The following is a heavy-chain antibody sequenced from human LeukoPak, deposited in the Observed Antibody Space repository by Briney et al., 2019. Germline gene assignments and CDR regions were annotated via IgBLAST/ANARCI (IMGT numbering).Heavy chain of an antibody. CDR2: IYENGGTT. CDR3: AKDFRIGYSAHFDY. Sequence: GGSLRLSCVGSGFTFSRYWLNWVRQAPEKGLEFVSGIYENGGTTYYADSVKGRFSISRDNSKNTLYLQMDSLRGEDTAVYYCAKDFRIGYSAHFDYWGQGALVTVSS. J-gene: IGHJ4*02. V-gene: IGHV3-23*01. D-gene: IGHD2-21*01. CDR1: GFTFSRYW.